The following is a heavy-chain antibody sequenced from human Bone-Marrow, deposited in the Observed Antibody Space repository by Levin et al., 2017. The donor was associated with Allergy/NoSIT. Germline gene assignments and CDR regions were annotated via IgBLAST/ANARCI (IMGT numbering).Heavy chain of an antibody. D-gene: IGHD2-2*01. CDR1: GFIFSNYA. J-gene: IGHJ4*02. CDR3: VRDPGDCSTSSCFVVD. CDR2: ISGSGGGT. Sequence: QSGGSLRLSCAASGFIFSNYAMSWVRQAPGKGLEWVSAISGSGGGTFYADSVRGRFSISRDNSKNTVYLQMNSLGAEDTALYSCVRDPGDCSTSSCFVVDWGQGTLVIVS. V-gene: IGHV3-23*01.